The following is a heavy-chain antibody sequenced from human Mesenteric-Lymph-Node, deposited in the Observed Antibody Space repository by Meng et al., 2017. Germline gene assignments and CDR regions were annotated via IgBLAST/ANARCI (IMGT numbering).Heavy chain of an antibody. V-gene: IGHV1-18*01. CDR2: INAYNGDT. CDR3: ARVEVGITSGDY. D-gene: IGHD1-26*01. CDR1: GYTFTNFG. J-gene: IGHJ4*02. Sequence: QAQLVECGCEVKKPGASVRVSCKASGYTFTNFGITWVRKAPGQGLEWMGWINAYNGDTNYAQTLQGRVTMTTDTSTSTAYMELRSLRSDDTAVYYCARVEVGITSGDYWGQGTLVTVSS.